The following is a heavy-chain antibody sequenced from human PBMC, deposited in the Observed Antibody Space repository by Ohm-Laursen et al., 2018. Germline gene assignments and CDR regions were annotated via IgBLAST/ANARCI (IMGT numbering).Heavy chain of an antibody. CDR2: MYATGSS. CDR3: AVSEVRYSFTYLADF. V-gene: IGHV4-4*07. CDR1: GDSINNYY. Sequence: GTLSLTCTVSGDSINNYYWSWIRQPAGKGLEWIGRMYATGSSNYNLSLNSRVTMSVDTSRNQFSLKLTSVTAADTAVYYCAVSEVRYSFTYLADFWGQGTLVTVPS. D-gene: IGHD3-9*01. J-gene: IGHJ4*02.